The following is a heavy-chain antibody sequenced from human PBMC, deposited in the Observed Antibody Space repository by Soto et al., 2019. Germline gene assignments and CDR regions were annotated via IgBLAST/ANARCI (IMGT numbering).Heavy chain of an antibody. V-gene: IGHV3-48*02. J-gene: IGHJ6*02. Sequence: EVQLVESGGGSVQPGGSQRLSCAASGFTFSRYSMNWVRQAPGKGLEWVSYISSSGSPKYYADSVKGRFTISRDNAKNSLYLQMNSLRDEDTAVYYCARVYSYGMDVWGQGTTVTVSS. CDR3: ARVYSYGMDV. CDR2: ISSSGSPK. CDR1: GFTFSRYS. D-gene: IGHD2-8*01.